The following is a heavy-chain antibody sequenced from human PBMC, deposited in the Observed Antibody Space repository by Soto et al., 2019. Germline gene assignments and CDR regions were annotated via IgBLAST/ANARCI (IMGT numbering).Heavy chain of an antibody. V-gene: IGHV3-30*18. J-gene: IGHJ6*02. Sequence: PGGSLRLSCAASGFTFSTYGMYWVRQAPGKGLEWVAVISYDGSNEYYADSVKGRSTISRDNSKNTLYLQMNSLRAEDTAAYYCAKSHLYYYYYGVDVWGQGTTVTVSS. CDR1: GFTFSTYG. CDR2: ISYDGSNE. CDR3: AKSHLYYYYYGVDV.